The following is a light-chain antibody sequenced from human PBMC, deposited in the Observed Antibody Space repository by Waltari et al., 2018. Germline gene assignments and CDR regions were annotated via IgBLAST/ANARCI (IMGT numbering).Light chain of an antibody. Sequence: SYELTQPHSVSVSPGQTASITCSGDILGNKSASWYQQKPGQSPLLVIYQDTKRPSETPERFSGSKSANAATLTITGTQAMDEADYYCQALGTGAWVFGGGTKLTVL. J-gene: IGLJ3*02. CDR3: QALGTGAWV. CDR1: ILGNKS. CDR2: QDT. V-gene: IGLV3-1*01.